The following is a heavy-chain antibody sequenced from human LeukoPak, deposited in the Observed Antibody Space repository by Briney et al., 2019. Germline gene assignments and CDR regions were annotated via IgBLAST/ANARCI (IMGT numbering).Heavy chain of an antibody. CDR2: INHSGST. D-gene: IGHD2-2*01. V-gene: IGHV4-30-2*01. CDR3: ARTPPAYFDL. Sequence: SQTLSLTCTASGGSISSGGYYWSWIRQPPGQGLEWIGEINHSGSTNYNPSLKSRVTISVDTSKNQFSLKLSSVTAADTAVYYCARTPPAYFDLWGRGTLVTVSS. J-gene: IGHJ2*01. CDR1: GGSISSGGYY.